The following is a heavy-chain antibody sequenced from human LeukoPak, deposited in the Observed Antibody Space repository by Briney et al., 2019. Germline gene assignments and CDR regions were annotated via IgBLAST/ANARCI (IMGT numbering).Heavy chain of an antibody. V-gene: IGHV4-59*08. Sequence: SETLSLTCTVSGGSIFSYYWSWIRQPPGKGLEWVGCTYYSGSTNYNPSLKSRVTISVDTSKNQFSLRVSSVTAADTAVYYCARHLNNCGDDCYIFDYWGQGTLVTVSS. J-gene: IGHJ4*02. CDR1: GGSIFSYY. CDR3: ARHLNNCGDDCYIFDY. D-gene: IGHD2-21*01. CDR2: TYYSGST.